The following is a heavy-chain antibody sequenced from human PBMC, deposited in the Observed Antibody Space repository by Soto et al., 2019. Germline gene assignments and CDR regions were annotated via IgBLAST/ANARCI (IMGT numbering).Heavy chain of an antibody. V-gene: IGHV4-34*01. J-gene: IGHJ4*02. CDR1: GGSFSGYY. D-gene: IGHD6-13*01. Sequence: SETLSLTCAVYGGSFSGYYWSWIRQPPGKGLEWIGEINHSGSTNYNPSLKSRVTISVDTSKNQFSLKLSSVTAADTAVYYCARGVAAAAKYFDYWGQGTLVTVSS. CDR2: INHSGST. CDR3: ARGVAAAAKYFDY.